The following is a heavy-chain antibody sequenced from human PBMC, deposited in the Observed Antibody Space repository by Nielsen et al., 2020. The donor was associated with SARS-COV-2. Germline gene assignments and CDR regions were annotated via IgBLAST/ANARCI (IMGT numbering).Heavy chain of an antibody. CDR2: IYYSGST. D-gene: IGHD3-10*01. Sequence: SETLSLTCTVFGCSISSSSYYWGWSRQPPGKGLEWIGSIYYSGSTYYSPSLKSRVTISVDTSKNQFSLKLSSVTAADTAVYYCARHQPPYYYGSGSYYEDWGQGTLVTVSS. J-gene: IGHJ4*02. V-gene: IGHV4-39*01. CDR1: GCSISSSSYY. CDR3: ARHQPPYYYGSGSYYED.